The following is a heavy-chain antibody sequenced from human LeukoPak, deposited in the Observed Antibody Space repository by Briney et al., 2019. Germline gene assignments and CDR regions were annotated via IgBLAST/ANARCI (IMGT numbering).Heavy chain of an antibody. V-gene: IGHV4-38-2*02. CDR2: MYHNSGAT. D-gene: IGHD6-19*01. J-gene: IGHJ5*02. Sequence: KPSETLSLTCTVSGYSITTGYYWAWIRQPPGKGPEWIGSMYHNSGATFYSPSLKSRVTISVDTSKNQLSLKLSSVTAADTAVYYCAREDGSGWPRYNWFDPWGQGTLVTVSS. CDR3: AREDGSGWPRYNWFDP. CDR1: GYSITTGYY.